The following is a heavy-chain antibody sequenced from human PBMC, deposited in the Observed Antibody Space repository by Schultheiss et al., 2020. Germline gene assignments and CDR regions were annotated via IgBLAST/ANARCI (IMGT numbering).Heavy chain of an antibody. CDR1: GYFISSGYY. D-gene: IGHD2-15*01. Sequence: SETLSLTCSVSGYFISSGYYWGWIRQPPGKGLEWIGYIYYSGSTNYNPSLKSRVTISVDTSKNQFSLKLSSVTAADTAVYYCAREDIVVVVAADYWGQGTLVTVSS. CDR3: AREDIVVVVAADY. V-gene: IGHV4-38-2*02. J-gene: IGHJ4*02. CDR2: IYYSGST.